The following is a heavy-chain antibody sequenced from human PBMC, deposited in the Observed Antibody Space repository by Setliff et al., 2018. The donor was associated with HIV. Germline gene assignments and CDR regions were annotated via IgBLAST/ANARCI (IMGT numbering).Heavy chain of an antibody. J-gene: IGHJ6*03. CDR3: ARGTTATDYYYYMDV. CDR2: VEPQHGET. CDR1: GYTFTDYY. V-gene: IGHV1-69-2*01. Sequence: ASVKVSCKASGYTFTDYYMHWVQQAPGKGLEWMGRVEPQHGETIFAGKFQGRVTITADTSTDTAYMELSSLRSGGTAVYFCARGTTATDYYYYMDVWGKGTSVTVSS. D-gene: IGHD4-17*01.